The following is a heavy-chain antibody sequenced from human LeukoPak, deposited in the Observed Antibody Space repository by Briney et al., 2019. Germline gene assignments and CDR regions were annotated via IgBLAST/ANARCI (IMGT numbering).Heavy chain of an antibody. J-gene: IGHJ4*02. CDR2: IKQDGGQI. V-gene: IGHV3-7*01. CDR3: ARLGARQMLEY. D-gene: IGHD4-17*01. CDR1: VFTFNSYW. Sequence: PGGSLRLSCAASVFTFNSYWMSWVRQAPGKGLEWVANIKQDGGQIYYLDSVKGRFTVSRDNAKNSLYLQMNSLRAEDTAVYYCARLGARQMLEYWGQGTLVTVSS.